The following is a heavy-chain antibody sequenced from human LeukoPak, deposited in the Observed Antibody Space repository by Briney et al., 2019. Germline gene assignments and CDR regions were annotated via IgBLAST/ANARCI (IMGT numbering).Heavy chain of an antibody. CDR3: AKMESTYYFDY. J-gene: IGHJ4*02. V-gene: IGHV3-30*02. CDR1: GFTFSSYG. Sequence: GGSLRLSCAASGFTFSSYGMHWVRQAPGKGLEWVAVIWYDGSNKYYADSVKGRFTNSRDNSKNTLYLQMNTLRAEDTAVYYCAKMESTYYFDYWGQGTRVTVSS. CDR2: IWYDGSNK. D-gene: IGHD2-2*01.